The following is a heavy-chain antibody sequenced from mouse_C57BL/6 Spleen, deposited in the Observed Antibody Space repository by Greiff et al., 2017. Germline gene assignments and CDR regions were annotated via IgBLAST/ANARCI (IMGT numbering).Heavy chain of an antibody. CDR2: IDPSDSET. CDR1: GYTFTSYW. J-gene: IGHJ2*01. CDR3: AVITTVVAHFDY. V-gene: IGHV1-52*01. Sequence: QVQLQQPGAELVRPGSSVKLSCKASGYTFTSYWMHWVKQRPIQGLEWIGNIDPSDSETHYNQKFKDKATLTVDKSSSTAYMQLSSLTSEDSAVSYCAVITTVVAHFDYWGQGTTLTVSS. D-gene: IGHD1-1*01.